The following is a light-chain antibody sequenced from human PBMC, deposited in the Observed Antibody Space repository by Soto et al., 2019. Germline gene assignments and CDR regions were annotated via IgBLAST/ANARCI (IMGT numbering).Light chain of an antibody. CDR1: TSNIGNHH. CDR2: DND. J-gene: IGLJ3*02. V-gene: IGLV1-51*01. Sequence: QSVLTQPPSVSAAPGQRVTISCSGSTSNIGNHHVSWYQQLPGTAPKLLIYDNDKRPSGIPDRFSGSKSGTSATLGITGLQTGDEADYYCSSYAGSNNWVFGGGTKLTVL. CDR3: SSYAGSNNWV.